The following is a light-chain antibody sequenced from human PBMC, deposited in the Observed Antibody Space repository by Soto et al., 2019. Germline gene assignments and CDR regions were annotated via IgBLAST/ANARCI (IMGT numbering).Light chain of an antibody. CDR1: QSVSSSY. J-gene: IGKJ5*01. V-gene: IGKV3D-15*01. CDR3: QQYNNWAPST. CDR2: GAS. Sequence: ELVLTQSPRTRAVSRGKVAIRGRRVIQSVSSSYLAWYQQKPGQAPRLLIYGASSRATGIPDRFSGSGSGEEYTLIIRRLQSDDCAVYPCQQYNNWAPSTFGQGTRLEN.